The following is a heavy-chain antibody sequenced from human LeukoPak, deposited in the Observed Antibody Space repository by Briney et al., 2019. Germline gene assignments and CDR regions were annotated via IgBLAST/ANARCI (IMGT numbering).Heavy chain of an antibody. Sequence: ASVKVSCKASGYAFTSYGISWVRQAPGQGLEWMGWISAYNGNTNYAQKLQGRVTMTTGTSTSTAYMELRSLRSDDTAVYYCARDPRLDYYDSRMNWFDPWGQGTLVTVSS. CDR2: ISAYNGNT. CDR1: GYAFTSYG. J-gene: IGHJ5*02. D-gene: IGHD3-22*01. V-gene: IGHV1-18*01. CDR3: ARDPRLDYYDSRMNWFDP.